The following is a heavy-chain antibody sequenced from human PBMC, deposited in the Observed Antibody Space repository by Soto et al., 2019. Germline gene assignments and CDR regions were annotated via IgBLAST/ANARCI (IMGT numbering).Heavy chain of an antibody. D-gene: IGHD2-2*01. J-gene: IGHJ4*02. Sequence: QVQLQESGPGLVKPSQTLSLTCTVSGGSISRGGYYWSWIRQHPGKGLEWIGYIYYSGSTYYNPSHKRRVTISVDTSKNQFSLKLSSVTAADTAVYYCARSRTSANYFDYWGQGTLVIVSS. CDR3: ARSRTSANYFDY. CDR2: IYYSGST. CDR1: GGSISRGGYY. V-gene: IGHV4-31*03.